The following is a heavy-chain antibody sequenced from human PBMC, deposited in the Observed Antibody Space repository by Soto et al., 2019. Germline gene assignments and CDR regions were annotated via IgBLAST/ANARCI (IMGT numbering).Heavy chain of an antibody. CDR3: TRGYLEWLLLDAFDI. CDR2: IRSKAYGGTT. Sequence: GGSLRLSCTASGFTFGDYAMSWFRQAPGKGLEWVGFIRSKAYGGTTEYAASVKGRFTISRDDSKSIAYLQMNSLKTEDTAVYYCTRGYLEWLLLDAFDIWGQGTMVTVSS. V-gene: IGHV3-49*03. J-gene: IGHJ3*02. D-gene: IGHD3-3*01. CDR1: GFTFGDYA.